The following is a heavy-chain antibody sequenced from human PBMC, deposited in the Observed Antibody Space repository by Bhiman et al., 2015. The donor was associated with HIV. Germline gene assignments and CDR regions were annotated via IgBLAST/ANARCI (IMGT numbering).Heavy chain of an antibody. CDR2: IKQDGSEK. D-gene: IGHD5-18*01. CDR3: GRVSDTAMVPGGNFDY. J-gene: IGHJ4*02. Sequence: VANIKQDGSEKYYLDSVKGRFTISRDNAKNSLYLQMNSLRAEDTAVYYCGRVSDTAMVPGGNFDYWGQGTLVTVSS. V-gene: IGHV3-7*01.